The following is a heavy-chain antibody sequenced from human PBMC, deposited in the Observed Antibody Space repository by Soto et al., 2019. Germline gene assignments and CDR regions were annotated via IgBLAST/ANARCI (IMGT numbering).Heavy chain of an antibody. Sequence: QVHLVQSGAEVREPGASVKVSCTASGYTFTSYPLHWVRQAPGQRLEWMGRLNVGNGNTDYSQNFQGRVTFTRDTFASTAYLELSSLTSEDTAVYYCAREGEVCGGRCWTYSWFDPLGQGTLVSVSS. D-gene: IGHD2-15*01. CDR3: AREGEVCGGRCWTYSWFDP. CDR1: GYTFTSYP. V-gene: IGHV1-3*01. J-gene: IGHJ5*02. CDR2: LNVGNGNT.